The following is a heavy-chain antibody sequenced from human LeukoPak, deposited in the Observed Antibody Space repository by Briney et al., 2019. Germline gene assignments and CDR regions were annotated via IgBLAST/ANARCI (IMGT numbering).Heavy chain of an antibody. CDR3: ARGIVGATTKGIDY. D-gene: IGHD1-26*01. CDR1: GYTFTSYG. CDR2: ISAYNGNT. V-gene: IGHV1-18*01. J-gene: IGHJ4*02. Sequence: ASVKVSCKASGYTFTSYGISWVRQAPGQGLEWMGWISAYNGNTNYAQKLQGRVTMTTDTSTSTDYMGLRSLRSDDTAVYYCARGIVGATTKGIDYWGQGTLVTVSS.